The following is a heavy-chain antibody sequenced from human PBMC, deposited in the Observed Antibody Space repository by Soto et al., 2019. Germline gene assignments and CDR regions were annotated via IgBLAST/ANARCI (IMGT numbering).Heavy chain of an antibody. CDR1: GCSISSYY. CDR2: IYYSGST. D-gene: IGHD4-17*01. J-gene: IGHJ4*02. Sequence: QVQLQESGPGLVKPSETLSLTCTVSGCSISSYYWSWIRQPPGKGLEWIGSIYYSGSTNYSPSLKSRVTISVDTSKNQFSLKLSSVTAADTAVYYCARTYGDYVFDYWGQGTLVTVSS. CDR3: ARTYGDYVFDY. V-gene: IGHV4-59*01.